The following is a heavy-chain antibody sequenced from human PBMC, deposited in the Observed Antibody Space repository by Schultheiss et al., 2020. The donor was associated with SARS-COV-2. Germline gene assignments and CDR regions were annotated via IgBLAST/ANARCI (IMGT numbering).Heavy chain of an antibody. CDR2: INPSGGST. CDR1: GYTFTGYY. J-gene: IGHJ4*02. CDR3: ARDGYYCSSTSCYRYFDY. V-gene: IGHV1-46*01. D-gene: IGHD2-2*02. Sequence: ASVKVSCKASGYTFTGYYMHWVRQAPGQGLEWMGIINPSGGSTSYAQKFQGRVTMTRDTSISTAYMELSMLRSDDTAVYYCARDGYYCSSTSCYRYFDYWGQGTLVTVSS.